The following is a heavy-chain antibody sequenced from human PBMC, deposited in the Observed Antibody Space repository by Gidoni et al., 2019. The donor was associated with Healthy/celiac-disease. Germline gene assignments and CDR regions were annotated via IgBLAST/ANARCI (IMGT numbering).Heavy chain of an antibody. J-gene: IGHJ4*02. CDR1: GFTFSGSA. Sequence: EVQLVESGGGLVQHVWSLRLSCAASGFTFSGSAMNWVRQASGKGLGWVGRIRSKANSYATAYAASVKGRFTISRDDSKNTAYLQMNSLKTEDTAVYYCTPQIFGVVTLAPWGQGTLVTVSS. CDR2: IRSKANSYAT. CDR3: TPQIFGVVTLAP. V-gene: IGHV3-73*02. D-gene: IGHD3-3*01.